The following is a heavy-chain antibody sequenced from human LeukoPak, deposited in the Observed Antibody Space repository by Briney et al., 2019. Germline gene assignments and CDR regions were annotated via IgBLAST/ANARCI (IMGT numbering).Heavy chain of an antibody. CDR3: AKTRNGYTTEYLEH. CDR1: GFTLSSFA. V-gene: IGHV3-23*01. J-gene: IGHJ1*01. CDR2: ITNTGGTT. D-gene: IGHD5-24*01. Sequence: PGGSLRLSCESSGFTLSSFAMSWVRQAPGKGLEWVSSITNTGGTTYYADSVKGRFTISRDNSKNTLYLQMNGLRAEDTAMYYCAKTRNGYTTEYLEHWGQGTLVTVSS.